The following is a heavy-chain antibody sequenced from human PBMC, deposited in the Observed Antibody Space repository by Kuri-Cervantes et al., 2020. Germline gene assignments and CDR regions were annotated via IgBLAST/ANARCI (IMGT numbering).Heavy chain of an antibody. J-gene: IGHJ2*01. D-gene: IGHD2-15*01. Sequence: GESLKISCAASGFTFRSYGMNWVRQAPGKGLEWVSSISSESSFIYYADSVKGRFTISRDNAKNSLYLQMNSLRAEDTALYYCAREGGTPRDWYFDLWGRGTLVTVSS. CDR2: ISSESSFI. CDR1: GFTFRSYG. V-gene: IGHV3-21*04. CDR3: AREGGTPRDWYFDL.